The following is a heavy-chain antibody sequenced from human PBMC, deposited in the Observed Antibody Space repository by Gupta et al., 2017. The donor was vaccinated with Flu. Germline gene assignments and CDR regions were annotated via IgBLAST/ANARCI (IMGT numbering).Heavy chain of an antibody. CDR2: IKSTSDGGTT. V-gene: IGHV3-15*01. J-gene: IGHJ6*02. D-gene: IGHD6-13*01. CDR3: TTSTAGSYFFYGMDL. Sequence: EVQLVGSGGGLLKLGGSLRLSCAASEFTSSTVWMRWVRQAPGKGLEWVGRIKSTSDGGTTDYATPVKGRFTILRDDSNNTLYLQMNSLKTEDTAVYYCTTSTAGSYFFYGMDLWGQGTMVTVSS. CDR1: EFTSSTVW.